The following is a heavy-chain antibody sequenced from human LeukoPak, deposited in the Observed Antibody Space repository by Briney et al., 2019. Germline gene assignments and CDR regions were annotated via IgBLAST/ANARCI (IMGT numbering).Heavy chain of an antibody. D-gene: IGHD3-10*01. J-gene: IGHJ6*03. Sequence: GGSLRLSCAASGFTFSSYWMSWVRQAPGKGLEWVANIKQDGSEKYYVDSVKGRFTISRDNAKNSLYLQMNSLRAEDTAVYYCARVALVRGLIEGYYYYYYMDVWGKGTTVTISS. CDR3: ARVALVRGLIEGYYYYYYMDV. CDR1: GFTFSSYW. CDR2: IKQDGSEK. V-gene: IGHV3-7*01.